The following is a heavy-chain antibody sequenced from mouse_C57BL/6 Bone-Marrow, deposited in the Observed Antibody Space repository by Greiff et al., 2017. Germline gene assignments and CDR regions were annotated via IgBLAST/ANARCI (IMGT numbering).Heavy chain of an antibody. CDR3: AGSTVVDY. CDR2: IYPRDGST. J-gene: IGHJ2*01. Sequence: VQLQQSGPELVKPGASVKLSCKASGYTFTSYVINWVKQRPGQGLEWIGWIYPRDGSTKYNEKFKGKATLTVDTSSSTAYMELHSLTSEDSAVYFCAGSTVVDYWGQGTTLTVSS. V-gene: IGHV1-85*01. D-gene: IGHD1-1*01. CDR1: GYTFTSYV.